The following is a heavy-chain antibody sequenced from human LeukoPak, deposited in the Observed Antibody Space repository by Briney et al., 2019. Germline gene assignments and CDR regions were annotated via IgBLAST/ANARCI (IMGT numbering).Heavy chain of an antibody. V-gene: IGHV4-59*01. CDR1: GGSISSYY. J-gene: IGHJ5*02. CDR3: ARDRDSSSWYGSGFDP. CDR2: IYYSGST. Sequence: SETLSLTCTVSGGSISSYYWSWIRQPPGKGLEWIGYIYYSGSTNYNPSLKSRVTISVDTSKNQFSLKLSSVTAADTAVYYCARDRDSSSWYGSGFDPWGQGTLVTVSS. D-gene: IGHD6-13*01.